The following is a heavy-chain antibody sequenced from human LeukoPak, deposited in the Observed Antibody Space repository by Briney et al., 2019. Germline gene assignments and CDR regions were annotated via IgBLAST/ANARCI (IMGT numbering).Heavy chain of an antibody. CDR3: ARGANSGSYRNWFDP. Sequence: SETLSLTCAVSDDSFSSHYWTWIRQPPGKGLEWIGYIYYSGSTNYNPSLKSRATISVDTSKNQFSLRLSSVTAADTAVYYCARGANSGSYRNWFDPWGPGTLVTVSS. V-gene: IGHV4-59*11. J-gene: IGHJ5*02. CDR2: IYYSGST. CDR1: DDSFSSHY. D-gene: IGHD1-26*01.